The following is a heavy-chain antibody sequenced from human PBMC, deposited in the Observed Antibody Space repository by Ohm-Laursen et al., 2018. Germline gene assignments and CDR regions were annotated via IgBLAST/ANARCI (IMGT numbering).Heavy chain of an antibody. V-gene: IGHV3-74*01. CDR2: INTDGSGT. Sequence: SLRLSCAASGFTFSSYWMHWVRQAPGKGLVWVSHINTDGSGTNYADSAKGRFTISRDNAKNTLSLQMNSLRAEDTAVYYCASAYGSGRSYGMDVWSQGTTVTVSS. CDR3: ASAYGSGRSYGMDV. J-gene: IGHJ6*02. D-gene: IGHD3-10*01. CDR1: GFTFSSYW.